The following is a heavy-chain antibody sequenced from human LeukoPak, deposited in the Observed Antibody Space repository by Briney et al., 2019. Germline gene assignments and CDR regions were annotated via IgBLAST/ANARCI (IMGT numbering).Heavy chain of an antibody. V-gene: IGHV4-59*01. D-gene: IGHD3-10*01. CDR3: ACPLWFGDLPGAFDI. J-gene: IGHJ3*02. CDR1: AGSISSYY. Sequence: SETLSLTCTASAGSISSYYWSWIPQPPGKGLEWIGYIYYSGSTNYNPSLTSRVTISVDTSKNQFSLKLSSVTAADTAVYYCACPLWFGDLPGAFDIWGQGTMVTVSS. CDR2: IYYSGST.